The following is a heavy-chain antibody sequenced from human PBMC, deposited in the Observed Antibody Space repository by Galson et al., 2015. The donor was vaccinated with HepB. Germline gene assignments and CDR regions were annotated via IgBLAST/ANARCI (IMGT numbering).Heavy chain of an antibody. V-gene: IGHV3-23*01. D-gene: IGHD6-19*01. J-gene: IGHJ2*01. Sequence: SLRLSCAASGFTFDNYGMIWVRQTPEKGLEWISSISGSGGGTYYIDSVKGRFTISRDNSKKTLYLRLSSLMAEDTAVYYCAKGNSGWHWFFDLWGRGTLVTVSS. CDR1: GFTFDNYG. CDR2: ISGSGGGT. CDR3: AKGNSGWHWFFDL.